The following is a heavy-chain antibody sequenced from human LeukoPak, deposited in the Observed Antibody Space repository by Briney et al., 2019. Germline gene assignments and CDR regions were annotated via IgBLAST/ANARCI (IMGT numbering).Heavy chain of an antibody. V-gene: IGHV1-18*01. CDR3: ARLARYHLLEASDI. D-gene: IGHD1-14*01. J-gene: IGHJ3*02. CDR2: ISAYDGGT. Sequence: ASVKVSCKASGYSFTSYGFSWVRQAPGQGLECLGWISAYDGGTNYEQKFQGRLTMTTETSTTTAYMELRSLRSDDTAVYYCARLARYHLLEASDIWGQGTMVTVSS. CDR1: GYSFTSYG.